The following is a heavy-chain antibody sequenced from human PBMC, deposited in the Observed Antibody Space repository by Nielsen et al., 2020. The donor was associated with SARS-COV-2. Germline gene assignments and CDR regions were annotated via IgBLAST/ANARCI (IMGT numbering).Heavy chain of an antibody. CDR3: ATRQRIPAAIFGWKYWFDP. CDR1: GYTFTRYD. J-gene: IGHJ5*02. V-gene: IGHV1-8*01. CDR2: MNPNSGNT. D-gene: IGHD2-2*01. Sequence: ASVKVSCKASGYTFTRYDINWVRQATGQGLEWMGWMNPNSGNTGYAQKFQGRVTMTRNTSISTAYMELSSLRSEDTAVYYCATRQRIPAAIFGWKYWFDPWGQGTLVTVSS.